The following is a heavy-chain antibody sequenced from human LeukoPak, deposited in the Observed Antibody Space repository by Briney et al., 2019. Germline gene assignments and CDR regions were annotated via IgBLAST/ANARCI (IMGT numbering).Heavy chain of an antibody. Sequence: AGGSLRLSCAASGLTLRDQYMDWVRQAPGKGLEWVAVISPDGSNERYADSVRGRVTASRDNSKNTLYLQMSSLRAEDTAIYYCAKEVRYFSGYDYWGQGTLVTVSS. J-gene: IGHJ4*02. CDR3: AKEVRYFSGYDY. CDR2: ISPDGSNE. V-gene: IGHV3-30*18. D-gene: IGHD5-12*01. CDR1: GLTLRDQY.